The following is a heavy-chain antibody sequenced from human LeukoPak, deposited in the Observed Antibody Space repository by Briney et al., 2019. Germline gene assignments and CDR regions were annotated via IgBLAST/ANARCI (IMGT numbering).Heavy chain of an antibody. Sequence: SETLSLTCAVYGGSFSGYFWSWIRQPPGKGLEWIGEINHSGSTNYNPSLKSRVTISVDTSKNRFSLKLSSVTAADTAVYYCARGKYCSSTSCYGTRAALNYWGQGTLVTVSS. V-gene: IGHV4-34*01. J-gene: IGHJ4*02. CDR1: GGSFSGYF. CDR2: INHSGST. D-gene: IGHD2-2*01. CDR3: ARGKYCSSTSCYGTRAALNY.